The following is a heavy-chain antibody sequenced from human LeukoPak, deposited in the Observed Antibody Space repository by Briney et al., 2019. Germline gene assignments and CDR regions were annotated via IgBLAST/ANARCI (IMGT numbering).Heavy chain of an antibody. CDR1: GYTFTRYY. Sequence: ASVKVSCKASGYTFTRYYIHWVRQAPGQGLEWMGGIIPIFGTANYAQKFQGRVTITADESTSTAYMELSSLRSEDTAVYYCARETRVGGRDGYGPYWFDPWGQGTLVTVSS. D-gene: IGHD5-24*01. CDR2: IIPIFGTA. V-gene: IGHV1-69*13. CDR3: ARETRVGGRDGYGPYWFDP. J-gene: IGHJ5*02.